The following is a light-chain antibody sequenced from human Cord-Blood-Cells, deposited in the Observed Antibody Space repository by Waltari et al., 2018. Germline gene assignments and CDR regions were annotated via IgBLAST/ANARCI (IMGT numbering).Light chain of an antibody. J-gene: IGLJ2*01. Sequence: QSALTQPPSASGSPGQSVTISCTGTSSDVGGHNYVSWYQQHPGKAPKLMIYEVSKRPSGVPDRFSGSKSGNTASLTVSGLQVEDEADYYCSSYAGSNNLVFGGGTKLTVL. CDR1: SSDVGGHNY. CDR2: EVS. V-gene: IGLV2-8*01. CDR3: SSYAGSNNLV.